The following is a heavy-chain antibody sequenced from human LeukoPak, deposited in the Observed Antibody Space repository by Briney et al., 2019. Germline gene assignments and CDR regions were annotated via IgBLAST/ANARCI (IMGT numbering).Heavy chain of an antibody. Sequence: SETLSLTCAVYGGSFSGYYRSWIRQPPGKGLEWIGEFNHSGSTNYNPSLKSRVTISVDTSKNQFSLKLSSVTAADTAVYYCARSAGYCSGGSCYRAGNFDYWGQGTLVTVSS. D-gene: IGHD2-15*01. CDR2: FNHSGST. J-gene: IGHJ4*02. CDR3: ARSAGYCSGGSCYRAGNFDY. CDR1: GGSFSGYY. V-gene: IGHV4-34*01.